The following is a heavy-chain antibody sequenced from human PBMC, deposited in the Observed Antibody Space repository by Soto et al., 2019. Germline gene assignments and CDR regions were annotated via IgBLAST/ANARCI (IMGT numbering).Heavy chain of an antibody. J-gene: IGHJ6*02. CDR3: ARLSSSWSMDV. D-gene: IGHD6-13*01. Sequence: QGQLVESGGGVVQPGRSERLSCAASGFTFSSYGMHWVRQAPGKGLEWVAVTWYDGSNKYHADSVKGRFTISRDNSKNTLYLQMNSLRVEDTAVYYCARLSSSWSMDVWGQGTTVTVSS. CDR1: GFTFSSYG. CDR2: TWYDGSNK. V-gene: IGHV3-33*01.